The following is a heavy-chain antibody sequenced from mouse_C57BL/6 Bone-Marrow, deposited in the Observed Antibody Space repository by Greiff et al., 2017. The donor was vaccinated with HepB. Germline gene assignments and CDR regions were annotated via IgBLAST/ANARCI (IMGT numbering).Heavy chain of an antibody. J-gene: IGHJ2*01. D-gene: IGHD2-2*01. CDR3: ARIRLWLEDFDY. Sequence: QVQLQQPGAELVRPGTSVKLSCKASGYTFTSYWMHWVKQRPGQGLEWIRVIDPSDSYTNYNQKFKGKATLTVDTSSSTAYMQLSSLTSEDSAVYYCARIRLWLEDFDYWGQGTTLTVSS. CDR1: GYTFTSYW. CDR2: IDPSDSYT. V-gene: IGHV1-59*01.